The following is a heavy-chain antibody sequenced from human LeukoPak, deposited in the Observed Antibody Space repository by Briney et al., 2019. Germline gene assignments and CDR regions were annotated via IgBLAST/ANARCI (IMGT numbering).Heavy chain of an antibody. V-gene: IGHV3-74*01. CDR2: INNDGSIT. J-gene: IGHJ6*03. Sequence: GGSLRLSCAASGFTFSSYWMHWVRQDPGKGLVWVSHINNDGSITNYADSVKGRFTISRDNAKNTLYLQMNSLRAEDTAVYYCARRTYYYYYMDVWGKGTTVTISS. CDR1: GFTFSSYW. CDR3: ARRTYYYYYMDV.